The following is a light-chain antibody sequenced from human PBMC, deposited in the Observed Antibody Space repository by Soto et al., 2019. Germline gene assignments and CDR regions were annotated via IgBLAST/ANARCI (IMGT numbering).Light chain of an antibody. J-gene: IGKJ2*01. V-gene: IGKV3D-15*01. CDR2: GAS. CDR1: QSVSSS. Sequence: EIVMTQSPATLSVSPGERATLSCRASQSVSSSLAWYQHKPGQAPRLLIYGASIRATGIPGRFSGSGSGTEFTLTXSXXXXXXXAXYXCQQYSNRYTFGQGTKLEIK. CDR3: QQYSNRYT.